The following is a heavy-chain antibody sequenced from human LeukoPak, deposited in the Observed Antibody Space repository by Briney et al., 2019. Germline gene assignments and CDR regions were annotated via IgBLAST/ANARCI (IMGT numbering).Heavy chain of an antibody. J-gene: IGHJ4*02. D-gene: IGHD3-16*02. Sequence: SVKVSCKASGGTFSSYAISWVRQAPGQGLEWMGRIIPILGIANYAQKFQGRVTITADKSTSTAYMELSSLRSEDTAVYYCTPGDYVWGSYHDSDYWGQGTLVTVSS. CDR1: GGTFSSYA. V-gene: IGHV1-69*04. CDR2: IIPILGIA. CDR3: TPGDYVWGSYHDSDY.